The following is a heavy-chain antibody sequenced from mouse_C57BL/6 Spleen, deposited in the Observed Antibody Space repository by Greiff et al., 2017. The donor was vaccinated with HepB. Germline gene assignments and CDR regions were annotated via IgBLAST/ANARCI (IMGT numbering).Heavy chain of an antibody. CDR2: IYPRDGST. J-gene: IGHJ4*01. Sequence: QVQLKQSGPELVKPGASVKLSCKASGYTFTSYDINWVKQRPGQGLEWIGWIYPRDGSTKYNEKFKGKATLTVDTSSSTAYMELHSLTSEDSAVYFCARGASTMVTTRAMDYWGQGTSVTVSS. CDR1: GYTFTSYD. CDR3: ARGASTMVTTRAMDY. V-gene: IGHV1-85*01. D-gene: IGHD2-2*01.